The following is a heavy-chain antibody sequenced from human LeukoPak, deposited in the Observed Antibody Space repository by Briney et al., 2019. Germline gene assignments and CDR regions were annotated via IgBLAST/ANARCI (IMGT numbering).Heavy chain of an antibody. J-gene: IGHJ4*02. Sequence: SETLSLTCTVSGGYISSSSYFWAWIRQPPGKGLECIGSMSYSGSTYYNPSLKSRVTISVDTSKNQFSLKLTSVTAADTAVCYCARHLRSVYDPRAFDYWGQGTLATVSS. D-gene: IGHD5/OR15-5a*01. CDR1: GGYISSSSYF. V-gene: IGHV4-39*01. CDR2: MSYSGST. CDR3: ARHLRSVYDPRAFDY.